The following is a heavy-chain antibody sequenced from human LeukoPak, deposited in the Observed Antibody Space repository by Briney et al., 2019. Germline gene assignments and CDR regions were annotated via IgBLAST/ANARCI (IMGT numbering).Heavy chain of an antibody. V-gene: IGHV3-23*01. CDR3: ARAGYSMDTEYFQH. CDR1: GFTFSSYA. CDR2: ISGSGGST. Sequence: GGSLRLSCAASGFTFSSYAMSWVRQAPGKGLEWVSAISGSGGSTYYADSVKGRFTISRDNSKNTLYLQMNSLRTEDTAVYYCARAGYSMDTEYFQHWGQGTLVTVSS. D-gene: IGHD5-18*01. J-gene: IGHJ1*01.